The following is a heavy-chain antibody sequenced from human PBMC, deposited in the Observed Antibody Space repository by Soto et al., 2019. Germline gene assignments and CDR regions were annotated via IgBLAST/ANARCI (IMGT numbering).Heavy chain of an antibody. CDR2: LTPSSGTT. D-gene: IGHD5-18*01. V-gene: IGHV1-46*01. CDR3: ARGGRYTYGPFDS. J-gene: IGHJ4*02. Sequence: QVQLVQSGAEVKKPGASVKISCKASGYSFTTFYVHWVRQAPGQGPEWMGVLTPSSGTTSFAPQFQARVTMTRDTSTSTVYMDLSSLSSEDTAVYYCARGGRYTYGPFDSWGQGTLVTVSS. CDR1: GYSFTTFY.